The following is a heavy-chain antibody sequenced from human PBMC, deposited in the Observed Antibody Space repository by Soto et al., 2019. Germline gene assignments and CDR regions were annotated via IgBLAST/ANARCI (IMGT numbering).Heavy chain of an antibody. CDR1: GGSISSYY. J-gene: IGHJ6*03. V-gene: IGHV4-59*01. D-gene: IGHD6-13*01. CDR3: ARGVYSSSWYDGYYYMDV. CDR2: IYYSGST. Sequence: SQTLSLTCTVSGGSISSYYWSWIRQPPGKGLEWIGYIYYSGSTNYNPSLKSRVTISVDTSKNQFSLKLSSVTAADTAVYYCARGVYSSSWYDGYYYMDVWGKGTTVTVSS.